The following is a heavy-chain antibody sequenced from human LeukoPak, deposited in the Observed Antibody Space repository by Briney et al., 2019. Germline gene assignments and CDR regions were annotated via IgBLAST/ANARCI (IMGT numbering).Heavy chain of an antibody. V-gene: IGHV1-69*13. Sequence: SVKVSCKASGGTFSSYAISWVRQAPGQGLEWMGGIIPIFGTANYAQRYHGRVALTAEESTSTAYMELSSLRSEDTAVYYCARAGQMTTVTTSWFDPWGQGTLVTVSS. D-gene: IGHD4-11*01. CDR2: IIPIFGTA. J-gene: IGHJ5*02. CDR1: GGTFSSYA. CDR3: ARAGQMTTVTTSWFDP.